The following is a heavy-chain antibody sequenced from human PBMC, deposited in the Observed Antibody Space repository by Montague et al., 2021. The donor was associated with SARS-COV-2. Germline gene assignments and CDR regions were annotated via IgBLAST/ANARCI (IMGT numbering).Heavy chain of an antibody. V-gene: IGHV4-34*01. CDR2: INHSGST. Sequence: SETLSLTCAISGGSFSNYYWSWIRQPPGKGLEWIEEINHSGSTNYNPSLKSRVTISVDTSKNQFSLKLSSVTAADTAVYYCASFPSGYYDSSGYHIWGQGTLVTVSS. D-gene: IGHD3-22*01. J-gene: IGHJ4*02. CDR3: ASFPSGYYDSSGYHI. CDR1: GGSFSNYY.